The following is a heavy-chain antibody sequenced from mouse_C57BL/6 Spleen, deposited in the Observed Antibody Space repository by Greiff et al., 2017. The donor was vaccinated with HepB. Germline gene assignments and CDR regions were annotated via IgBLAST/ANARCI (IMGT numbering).Heavy chain of an antibody. CDR3: AQEGGYYGSSSFAMDY. J-gene: IGHJ4*01. V-gene: IGHV1-59*01. CDR1: GYTFTSYW. CDR2: IDPSDSYT. D-gene: IGHD1-1*01. Sequence: VQLQQPGAELVRPGTSVKLSCKASGYTFTSYWMHWVKQRPGQGLEWIGVIDPSDSYTNYNQKFKGKATLTVDTSSSTAYMQLSSLTSEDSAVYYCAQEGGYYGSSSFAMDYWGQGTSVTVSS.